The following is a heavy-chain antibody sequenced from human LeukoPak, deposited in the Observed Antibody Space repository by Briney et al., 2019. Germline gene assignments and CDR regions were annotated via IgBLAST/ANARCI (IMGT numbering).Heavy chain of an antibody. CDR1: GGSISSSSYY. CDR2: IYYGGRT. J-gene: IGHJ3*02. V-gene: IGHV4-39*07. D-gene: IGHD5-12*01. Sequence: SETLSLTCSVSGGSISSSSYYWGWIRQPPGKGLEWIGTIYYGGRTYYNPSLKSRVTISVDTSKNQFSLRLSSVTAADTAVYYCAEWLRPNDAFDIWGQGTMVTVSS. CDR3: AEWLRPNDAFDI.